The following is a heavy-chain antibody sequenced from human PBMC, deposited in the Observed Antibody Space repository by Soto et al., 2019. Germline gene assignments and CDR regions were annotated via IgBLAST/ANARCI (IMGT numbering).Heavy chain of an antibody. V-gene: IGHV4-39*02. D-gene: IGHD2-15*01. Sequence: SETLSLTCTVSGGSISSSSYYWGWIRQPPGKGLEWIGSIYYSGSTYYNPSLKSRVTISVDTSTSTAYMELRSLRSDDTAVYYCAREDRRWYYYYMDVWGKGTTVTVSS. CDR3: AREDRRWYYYYMDV. CDR2: IYYSGST. J-gene: IGHJ6*03. CDR1: GGSISSSSYY.